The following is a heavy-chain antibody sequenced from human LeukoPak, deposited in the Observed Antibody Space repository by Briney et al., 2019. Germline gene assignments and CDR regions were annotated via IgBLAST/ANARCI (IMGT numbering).Heavy chain of an antibody. Sequence: GGSLRLSCAASGFSFNSHGMHWVRQAPDKGLEWVAVISDDGSKGYYADSVKGRFTISRENSKNVLYLQMSSLRSEDTAVYYCARSEWELLTFDIWGQGTMVTVSS. V-gene: IGHV3-30*03. D-gene: IGHD1-26*01. J-gene: IGHJ3*02. CDR3: ARSEWELLTFDI. CDR1: GFSFNSHG. CDR2: ISDDGSKG.